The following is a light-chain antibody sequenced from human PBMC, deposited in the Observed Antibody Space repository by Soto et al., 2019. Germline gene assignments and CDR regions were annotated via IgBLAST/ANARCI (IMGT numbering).Light chain of an antibody. CDR1: SSDVGGYNC. J-gene: IGLJ1*01. V-gene: IGLV2-14*01. CDR2: EVS. Sequence: QSVLTQPASVSGSPGQSITISCTGTSSDVGGYNCVSWYQQHPGKAPKLMIYEVSNRPSGVSNRFSGSKSGNTASLTISGLQAEDEADYYCSSYTSSSTYVFGTGTKVPVL. CDR3: SSYTSSSTYV.